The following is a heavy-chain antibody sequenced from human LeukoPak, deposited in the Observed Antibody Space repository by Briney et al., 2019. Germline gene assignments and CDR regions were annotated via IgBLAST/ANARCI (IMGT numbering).Heavy chain of an antibody. CDR3: AGFFYDNSGDAFDN. V-gene: IGHV1-69*13. Sequence: SVKVSCKASGCSFTFTSHAISWVRQAPGQGLEWVGGLIPIYGSANYAQKFQGRVTITSDESTRTVYMELSSLRPEDSAVYYCAGFFYDNSGDAFDNWGQGTMVTVSS. CDR2: LIPIYGSA. CDR1: GCSFTFTSHA. J-gene: IGHJ3*02. D-gene: IGHD3-22*01.